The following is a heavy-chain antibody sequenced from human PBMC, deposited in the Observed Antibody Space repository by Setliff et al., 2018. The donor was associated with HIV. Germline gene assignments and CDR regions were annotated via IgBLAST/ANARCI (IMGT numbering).Heavy chain of an antibody. V-gene: IGHV4-34*01. CDR3: ARKSMVTTEPLRY. Sequence: SETLSLTCAVYGGSFSGYYWSWIRQSPGKGLEWIGKINHGGSTNYNPSLKSRVTISLDTSKNQISLNLTSVTGADTAVYYCARKSMVTTEPLRYWGQGILVTVSS. D-gene: IGHD4-17*01. CDR2: INHGGST. J-gene: IGHJ4*02. CDR1: GGSFSGYY.